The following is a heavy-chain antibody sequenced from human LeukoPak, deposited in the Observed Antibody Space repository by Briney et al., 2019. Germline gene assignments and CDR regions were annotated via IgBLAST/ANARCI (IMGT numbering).Heavy chain of an antibody. CDR3: ARGRPGYSSGWTMDGDAFDI. D-gene: IGHD6-19*01. CDR1: GGSISSSNW. J-gene: IGHJ3*02. V-gene: IGHV4-4*02. CDR2: IYHSGST. Sequence: ESSETLSLTCAVSGGSISSSNWWSWVRQPPGKGLEWIGEIYHSGSTNCNPSLKSRVTISVDKSKNQFSLKLSSVTAADTAVYYCARGRPGYSSGWTMDGDAFDIWGQGTMVTVSS.